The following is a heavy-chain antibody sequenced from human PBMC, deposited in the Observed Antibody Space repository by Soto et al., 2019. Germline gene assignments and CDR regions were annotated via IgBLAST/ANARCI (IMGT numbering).Heavy chain of an antibody. J-gene: IGHJ4*02. D-gene: IGHD6-19*01. CDR2: MNPNSGNT. Sequence: QVQLVQSGAEVKKPGASVKVSCKASGYTFTSYDINWVRQATGQGLEWMGWMNPNSGNTGYAHKFQGRVTMTRNTSTGTAYMELSSLRSDDTAVYYCARSVEWLASFDYWGQGTLVTVSS. CDR1: GYTFTSYD. CDR3: ARSVEWLASFDY. V-gene: IGHV1-8*01.